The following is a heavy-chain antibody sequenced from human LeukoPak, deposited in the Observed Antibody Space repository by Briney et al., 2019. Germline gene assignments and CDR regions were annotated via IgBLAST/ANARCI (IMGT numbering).Heavy chain of an antibody. V-gene: IGHV4-59*01. J-gene: IGHJ4*02. CDR3: ARVGFGNTPHPIDY. CDR2: IHYSGST. Sequence: SETLSLTCTVSGGSISSFYWTWVRQPPGKGLEWIGNIHYSGSTNYKPSLKSRVTISLERSKNEFSLKLKSVTAADTAVYYCARVGFGNTPHPIDYWGQGTLVTVSS. CDR1: GGSISSFY. D-gene: IGHD4-23*01.